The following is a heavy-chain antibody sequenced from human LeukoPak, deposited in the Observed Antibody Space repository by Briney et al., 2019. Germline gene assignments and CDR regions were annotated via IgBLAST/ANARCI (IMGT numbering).Heavy chain of an antibody. Sequence: SETLSLTCAAYGGSFSGYYWSWLRQPPGKGLEWVGEINHSGSTNYNPSLKSRVTISVDTSKNQFSLKLSSVTAADTAVYYCANLEGGYSSGWYQDYWGQGTLVTVSS. D-gene: IGHD6-19*01. V-gene: IGHV4-34*01. CDR3: ANLEGGYSSGWYQDY. CDR2: INHSGST. J-gene: IGHJ4*02. CDR1: GGSFSGYY.